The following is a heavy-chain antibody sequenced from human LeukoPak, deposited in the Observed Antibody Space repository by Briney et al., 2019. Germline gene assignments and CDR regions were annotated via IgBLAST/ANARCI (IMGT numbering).Heavy chain of an antibody. CDR3: AKGRGSGWSYNWFDP. J-gene: IGHJ5*02. D-gene: IGHD6-19*01. V-gene: IGHV3-9*01. CDR2: ISWNSGSI. CDR1: GFTFDDYA. Sequence: PGRSLRLSCAASGFTFDDYAMHWVWQAPGKGLEWVSGISWNSGSIGYADSVKSRFTISRDNAKNSLYLQMNSLRAEDTALYYCAKGRGSGWSYNWFDPWGQGTLVTVSS.